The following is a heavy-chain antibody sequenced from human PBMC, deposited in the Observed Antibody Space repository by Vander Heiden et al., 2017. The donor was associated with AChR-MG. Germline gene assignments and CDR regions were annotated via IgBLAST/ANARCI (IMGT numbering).Heavy chain of an antibody. D-gene: IGHD3-22*01. Sequence: QVQLQQSGPGLVKPSQTLSLTCAISGDSVPSNSAAWNWIRQSPSRCLQGLGRTYYKSKWFSDYAVSLKSRLTINPDTSKNQFSMHLNSVTPEDTAVYYCGRGAFGAAVGGGYYTYYYMDVWGRGTTVTVSS. J-gene: IGHJ6*03. V-gene: IGHV6-1*01. CDR2: TYYKSKWFS. CDR1: GDSVPSNSAA. CDR3: GRGAFGAAVGGGYYTYYYMDV.